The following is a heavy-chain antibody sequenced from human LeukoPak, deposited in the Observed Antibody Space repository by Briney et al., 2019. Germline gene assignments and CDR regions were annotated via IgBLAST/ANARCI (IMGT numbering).Heavy chain of an antibody. Sequence: NTGGSLRLSCAASGFTFSDNYMTWVRQAPGKGLEWLSYISGNGGVIQYADSVKGRFTISRDNSKNTLYLQMNSLRAEDTAVYYCAKATVLTMVRGAYFDYWGQGTLVTVSS. V-gene: IGHV3-11*01. CDR3: AKATVLTMVRGAYFDY. CDR2: ISGNGGVI. D-gene: IGHD3-10*01. CDR1: GFTFSDNY. J-gene: IGHJ4*02.